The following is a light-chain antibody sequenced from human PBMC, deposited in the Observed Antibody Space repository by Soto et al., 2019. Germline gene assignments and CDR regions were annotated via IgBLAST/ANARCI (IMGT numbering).Light chain of an antibody. J-gene: IGLJ1*01. CDR3: SSYTTSNTPYV. CDR1: SSDVGAYNF. CDR2: EVT. Sequence: QSALTQPASVSGSPGQSITISCTGSSSDVGAYNFVSWYQHHPGKAPKLILYEVTTRPSGVSSRFSGSKSGNTASLTISGLQADDEANSYCSSYTTSNTPYVFGTGTKVTVL. V-gene: IGLV2-14*01.